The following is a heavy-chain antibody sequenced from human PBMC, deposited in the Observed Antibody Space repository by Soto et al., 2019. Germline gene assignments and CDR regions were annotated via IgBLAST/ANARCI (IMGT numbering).Heavy chain of an antibody. V-gene: IGHV3-23*01. CDR2: ISGSGGST. Sequence: GGSLSLSCAASGFTFSSYAMSWVRQAPGKGLEWVSAISGSGGSTYYADSVKGRFTISRDNSKNTLYLQMNSLRAEDTAVYYCAKLRYDFWSGPPYMDVWGKGTTVTVSS. CDR3: AKLRYDFWSGPPYMDV. D-gene: IGHD3-3*01. CDR1: GFTFSSYA. J-gene: IGHJ6*03.